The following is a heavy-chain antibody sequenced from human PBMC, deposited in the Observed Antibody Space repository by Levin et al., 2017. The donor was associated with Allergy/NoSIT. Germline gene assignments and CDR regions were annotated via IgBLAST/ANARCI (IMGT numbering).Heavy chain of an antibody. V-gene: IGHV1-2*02. J-gene: IGHJ4*02. CDR3: AREGRGAAAGSYDY. CDR1: GYTFTGYF. D-gene: IGHD6-13*01. CDR2: INPNTGGT. Sequence: ASVKVSCKASGYTFTGYFMHWVRQAPGQGLEWMGWINPNTGGTNYAQKFQGRVTMTRDTSLSTAYVEVSRLRSDDTAVFFCAREGRGAAAGSYDYWGQGTLVTVSS.